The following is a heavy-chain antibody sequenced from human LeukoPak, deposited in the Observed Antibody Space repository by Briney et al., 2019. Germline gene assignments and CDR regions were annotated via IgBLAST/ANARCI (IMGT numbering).Heavy chain of an antibody. CDR3: ARHRYCSGTSCYHFDY. D-gene: IGHD2-2*01. CDR1: GGTFSSYA. Sequence: SVKVSCKASGGTFSSYAISWVRQAPGQGLEWMGGIIPIFGTANYAQKFQGKVTITADESTSTAYMELSSLRSEDTAVYYCARHRYCSGTSCYHFDYWGQGTLVTVSS. V-gene: IGHV1-69*13. J-gene: IGHJ4*02. CDR2: IIPIFGTA.